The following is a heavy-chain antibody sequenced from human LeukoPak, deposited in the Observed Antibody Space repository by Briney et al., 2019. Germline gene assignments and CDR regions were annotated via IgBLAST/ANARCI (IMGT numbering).Heavy chain of an antibody. J-gene: IGHJ3*02. CDR3: ARAALQPYAFDI. Sequence: SETLSLTCAVYGGSFSGYYWSWIRQPPGKGLEWIGYIYHSGSTYYNPSFKSRVTISVDRSKNQFSLKLSSVTAADTAVYYCARAALQPYAFDIWGQGTMVTVSS. V-gene: IGHV4-34*01. CDR1: GGSFSGYY. CDR2: IYHSGST.